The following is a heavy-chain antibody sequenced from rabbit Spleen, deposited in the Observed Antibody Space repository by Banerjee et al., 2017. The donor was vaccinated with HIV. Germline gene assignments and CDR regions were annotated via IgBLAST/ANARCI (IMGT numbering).Heavy chain of an antibody. V-gene: IGHV1S45*01. J-gene: IGHJ4*01. CDR1: GFSFSDRDV. Sequence: QEQLVESGGGLVKPEGSLTLTCKASGFSFSDRDVMCWVRQAPGKGLEWIACIYTSSGSTYYASWTKGRFTISKPSSTTVTLQMTSLTAADTATYFCARGTGDTAGGYNLWGQGTLVTVS. CDR2: IYTSSGST. D-gene: IGHD7-1*01. CDR3: ARGTGDTAGGYNL.